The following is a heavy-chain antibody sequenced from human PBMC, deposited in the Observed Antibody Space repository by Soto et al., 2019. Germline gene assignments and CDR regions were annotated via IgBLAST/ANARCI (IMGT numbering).Heavy chain of an antibody. V-gene: IGHV3-30-3*01. CDR3: ARDHVLNYDFWSGYSADYYYYGMDV. CDR1: GFTFSSYA. D-gene: IGHD3-3*01. CDR2: ISYDGGNK. Sequence: PGGSLRLSCAASGFTFSSYAMHWVRQAPGKGLEWVAVISYDGGNKYYADSVKGRFTISRDNSKNTLYLQMNSLRAEDTAVYYCARDHVLNYDFWSGYSADYYYYGMDVWGQGTTVTVSS. J-gene: IGHJ6*02.